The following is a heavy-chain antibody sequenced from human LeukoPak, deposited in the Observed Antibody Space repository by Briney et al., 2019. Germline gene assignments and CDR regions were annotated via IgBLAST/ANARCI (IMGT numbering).Heavy chain of an antibody. CDR1: GFTFSSYW. Sequence: PGGPLRLSGAASGFTFSSYWMSGVGQAPGKGLEGVANIKQDGREKYYVDSVKSRFTISRDNAKNSLYLQMNSLRAEDTAVYYCARGPSIAARPNYWGQGTLVTVSS. D-gene: IGHD6-6*01. CDR3: ARGPSIAARPNY. J-gene: IGHJ4*02. CDR2: IKQDGREK. V-gene: IGHV3-7*01.